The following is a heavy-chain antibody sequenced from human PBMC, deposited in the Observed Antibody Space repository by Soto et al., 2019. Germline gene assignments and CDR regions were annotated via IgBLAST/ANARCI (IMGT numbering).Heavy chain of an antibody. Sequence: PSETLSLTCTVSGGSISSYYWSWIRQPPGKGLEWIGYIYYSGSTNYNPSLKSRVTISVDTSKNQFSLKLSSVTAADTAVYYCARVQSYYTHFDYWGQGTLVTVSS. D-gene: IGHD3-10*01. J-gene: IGHJ4*02. CDR3: ARVQSYYTHFDY. CDR2: IYYSGST. CDR1: GGSISSYY. V-gene: IGHV4-59*01.